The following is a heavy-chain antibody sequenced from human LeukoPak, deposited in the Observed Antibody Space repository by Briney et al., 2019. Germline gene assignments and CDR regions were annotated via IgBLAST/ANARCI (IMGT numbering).Heavy chain of an antibody. V-gene: IGHV4-34*01. CDR1: GGSFSGYY. Sequence: SETLSLTCAVYGGSFSGYYWSWIRQPPGKGLEWIGEINHSGSTNYNPSLKSRVTISVDTSKNQFSLKLSSVTAADTAVFYCAKSSRNYYDSSGYYHQDAFEIWGQGTMVTVSS. J-gene: IGHJ3*02. D-gene: IGHD3-22*01. CDR2: INHSGST. CDR3: AKSSRNYYDSSGYYHQDAFEI.